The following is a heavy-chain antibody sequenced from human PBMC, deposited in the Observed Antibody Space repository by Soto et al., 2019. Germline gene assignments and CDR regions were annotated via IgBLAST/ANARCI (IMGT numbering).Heavy chain of an antibody. CDR1: GYSFTSYW. J-gene: IGHJ4*02. CDR2: IYPGDSDT. Sequence: GESLKISCKGSGYSFTSYWIGWVRQMPGKGLEWMGIIYPGDSDTRYSPSFQGQVTISADKSISTAYLQWSSLKASDTAMYYCARSSGVRWPTVTTKYPDYWGQGTLVTVSS. V-gene: IGHV5-51*01. D-gene: IGHD4-4*01. CDR3: ARSSGVRWPTVTTKYPDY.